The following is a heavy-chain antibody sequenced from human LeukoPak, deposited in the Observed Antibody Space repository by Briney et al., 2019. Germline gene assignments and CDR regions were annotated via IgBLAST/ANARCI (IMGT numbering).Heavy chain of an antibody. CDR3: ARLLYADDFWSGYMFDY. D-gene: IGHD3-3*01. CDR2: IYYSGST. J-gene: IGHJ4*02. Sequence: SETLSLTCTVSGDSISNYYWSWIRQSPGKGLEWIGSIYYSGSTYYNPSLKSRVTISVDTSKNQFSLKLSSVTAADTAVYYCARLLYADDFWSGYMFDYWGQGTLVTVSS. CDR1: GDSISNYY. V-gene: IGHV4-59*05.